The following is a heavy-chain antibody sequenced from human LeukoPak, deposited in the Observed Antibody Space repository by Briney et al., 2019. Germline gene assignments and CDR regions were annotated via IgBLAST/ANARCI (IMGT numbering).Heavy chain of an antibody. J-gene: IGHJ4*02. CDR3: ARHARVPMD. CDR1: GGSISSGGYY. D-gene: IGHD3-10*02. V-gene: IGHV4-30-2*01. CDR2: IYHSGST. Sequence: PSQTLSLTCTVSGGSISSGGYYWSWIRQPPGKGLEWIGYIYHSGSTYYNPSLKSRVTISMDTSKNPCSLKVSAVTAADPAMYYRARHARVPMDWGQGPLVTASP.